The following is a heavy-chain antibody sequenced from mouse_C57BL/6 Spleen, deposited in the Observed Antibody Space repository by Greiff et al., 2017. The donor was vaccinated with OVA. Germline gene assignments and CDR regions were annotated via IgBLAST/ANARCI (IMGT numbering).Heavy chain of an antibody. CDR1: GYTFTSYG. D-gene: IGHD2-4*01. J-gene: IGHJ3*01. V-gene: IGHV1-81*01. Sequence: QVQLQQSGAELARPGASVKLSCKASGYTFTSYGISWVKQRTGQGVEWIGEIYPRSGNTYYNEKFKGKATLTADKSSSTAYMELRSLTSEDSAVYFCARSCTTNYDASWFAYWGQGTLVTVSA. CDR3: ARSCTTNYDASWFAY. CDR2: IYPRSGNT.